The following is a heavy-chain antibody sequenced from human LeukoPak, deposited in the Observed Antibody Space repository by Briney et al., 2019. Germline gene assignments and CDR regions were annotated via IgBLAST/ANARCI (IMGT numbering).Heavy chain of an antibody. D-gene: IGHD5-24*01. Sequence: SGTLSLTCTVSGGSISSYYWSWIRQPPGKGLEWIGYIYYSGSTNYNPSLKSRVTISVDTSKNQFSLKLSSVTAADTAVYYCASWFRRDGYNWEAFDIWGQGTMVTVSS. V-gene: IGHV4-59*08. J-gene: IGHJ3*02. CDR1: GGSISSYY. CDR2: IYYSGST. CDR3: ASWFRRDGYNWEAFDI.